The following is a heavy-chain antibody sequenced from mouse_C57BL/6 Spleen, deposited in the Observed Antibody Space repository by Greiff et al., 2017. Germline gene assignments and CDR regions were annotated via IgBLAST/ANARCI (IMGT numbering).Heavy chain of an antibody. Sequence: EVKLMESGPELVKPGASVKISCKASGSSFTGYYMNWVKQSPEKSLEWIGEINPSTGGTTYNQKFKAKATLTVDKSSSTAYMQLKSLTSEDSAVYYCAREGYSNYEGFFDYWGQGTTLTVSS. CDR3: AREGYSNYEGFFDY. D-gene: IGHD2-5*01. CDR2: INPSTGGT. V-gene: IGHV1-42*01. CDR1: GSSFTGYY. J-gene: IGHJ2*01.